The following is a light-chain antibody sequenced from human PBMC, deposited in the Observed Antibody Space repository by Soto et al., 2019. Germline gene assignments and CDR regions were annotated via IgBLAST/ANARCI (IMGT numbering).Light chain of an antibody. CDR3: CSYAGSYTFDV. V-gene: IGLV1-44*01. CDR1: SSNIGSKS. Sequence: QSVLTQPPSASGTPGQWVTISCSGSSSNIGSKSVNWYQQLPGTAPKLMIYDVSKRPSGVPDRFSGSKSGNTASLTISGLQAEDEADYYCCSYAGSYTFDVFGTGTKVTVL. CDR2: DVS. J-gene: IGLJ1*01.